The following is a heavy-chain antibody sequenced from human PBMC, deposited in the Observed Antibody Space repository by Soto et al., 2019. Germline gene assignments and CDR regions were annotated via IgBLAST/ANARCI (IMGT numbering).Heavy chain of an antibody. CDR2: IYYSGST. Sequence: KPSETLSLSCTVSGGSISSGGYYWSWISQHPGKGLEWIGYIYYSGSTYYNPSLKSRVTISVDTSKNQFSLKLSSVTAADTAVYYCARALVAATNYYYYGMDVWGQGTTVTVSS. CDR3: ARALVAATNYYYYGMDV. CDR1: GGSISSGGYY. V-gene: IGHV4-31*03. D-gene: IGHD2-15*01. J-gene: IGHJ6*02.